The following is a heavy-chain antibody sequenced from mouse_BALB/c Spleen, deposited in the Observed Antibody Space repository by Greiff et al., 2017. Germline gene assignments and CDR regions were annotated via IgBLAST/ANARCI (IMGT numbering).Heavy chain of an antibody. CDR2: IRSGSSTI. CDR1: GFTFSSFG. D-gene: IGHD1-2*01. J-gene: IGHJ4*01. V-gene: IGHV5-17*02. Sequence: DVKLVESGGGLVQPGGSRKLSCAASGFTFSSFGMHWVRQAPEKGLEWVAYIRSGSSTIYYADTVKGRFTISRDNPKNTLFLQITSLRSEDTAMYYCARSTTALYAMDYWGQGTSVTVSS. CDR3: ARSTTALYAMDY.